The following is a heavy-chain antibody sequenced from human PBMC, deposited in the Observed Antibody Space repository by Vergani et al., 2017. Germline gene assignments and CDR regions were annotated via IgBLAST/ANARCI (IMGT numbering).Heavy chain of an antibody. CDR2: ISGSGGST. V-gene: IGHV3-23*04. CDR3: AKDGSYGSGSYPFDY. J-gene: IGHJ4*02. D-gene: IGHD3-10*01. CDR1: GFTFSSYA. Sequence: EVQLVESGGGLVKPGGSLRLSCAASGFTFSSYAMSWVRQAPGKGLEWVSAISGSGGSTYYADSVKGRFTISRDNSKNTLYLQMNSLSAEDTAVYYCAKDGSYGSGSYPFDYWGQGTLVTVSS.